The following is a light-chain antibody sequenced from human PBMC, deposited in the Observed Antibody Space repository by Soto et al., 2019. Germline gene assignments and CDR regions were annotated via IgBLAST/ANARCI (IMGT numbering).Light chain of an antibody. Sequence: VTFTCRARKSISSWMAWYQQKPGKAPKLLIYDASILESGVPSRFSGSGSGTECPPTISSPQPADGSTHCNHHSYCTTPEIPFGLGTR. CDR1: KSISSW. CDR2: DAS. CDR3: HHSYCTTPEIP. J-gene: IGKJ5*01. V-gene: IGKV1-5*01.